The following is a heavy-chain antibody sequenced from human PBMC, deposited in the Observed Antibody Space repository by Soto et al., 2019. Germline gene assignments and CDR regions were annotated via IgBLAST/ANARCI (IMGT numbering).Heavy chain of an antibody. CDR3: ATLAAAGTGFDY. CDR1: GYTFTGYY. Sequence: ASVKVSRKASGYTFTGYYMHWVRQAPGQGLEWMGWINPNSGGTNYAQKFQGRVTMTRDTSISTAYMELSRLRSDDTAVYYCATLAAAGTGFDYWGQGTLVTVSS. CDR2: INPNSGGT. D-gene: IGHD6-13*01. J-gene: IGHJ4*02. V-gene: IGHV1-2*02.